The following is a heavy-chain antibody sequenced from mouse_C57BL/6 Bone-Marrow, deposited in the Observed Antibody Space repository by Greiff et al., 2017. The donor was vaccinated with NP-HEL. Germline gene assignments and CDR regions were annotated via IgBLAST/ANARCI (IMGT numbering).Heavy chain of an antibody. CDR3: VRHSFWYFDV. Sequence: DAGGGLVQPNGSLKLSCAASGFSFNTYAMNWVRQAPGKGLEWVARIRSKSNNYATYYADSVKDRFTISRDDSESMLYLQMNNLKTEDTAMYYCVRHSFWYFDVWGTGTTVTVSS. V-gene: IGHV10-1*01. CDR2: IRSKSNNYAT. CDR1: GFSFNTYA. D-gene: IGHD1-1*01. J-gene: IGHJ1*03.